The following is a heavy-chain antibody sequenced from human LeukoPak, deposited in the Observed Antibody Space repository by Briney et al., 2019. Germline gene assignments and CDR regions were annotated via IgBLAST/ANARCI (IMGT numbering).Heavy chain of an antibody. CDR2: INHSGST. D-gene: IGHD2-21*02. J-gene: IGHJ4*02. CDR1: GGSFSGYY. V-gene: IGHV4-34*01. Sequence: SETLSLTCAVYGGSFSGYYWSWIRQPPGKGLEWIGEINHSGSTNYNPSLKSRVTISVDTSKNQFSLKLSSVTAADTAVYYCARRLAYCGGDCYGRYVNYFDYWGQGTPVTVSS. CDR3: ARRLAYCGGDCYGRYVNYFDY.